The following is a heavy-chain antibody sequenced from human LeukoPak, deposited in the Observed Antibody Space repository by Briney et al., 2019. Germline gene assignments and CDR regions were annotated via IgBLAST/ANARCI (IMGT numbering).Heavy chain of an antibody. V-gene: IGHV3-49*04. CDR1: GFTFGDLL. CDR3: TRGQCGYSSRIDS. D-gene: IGHD6-19*01. Sequence: GGSLRLSCTSSGFTFGDLLMSWVRQAPGKGREWVGFIRCEAHEGTRQYAGSVNRMFTISRYDSKNIAYLQINSPKTEDTAVYNCTRGQCGYSSRIDSWGQGTLVTVPS. CDR2: IRCEAHEGTR. J-gene: IGHJ4*02.